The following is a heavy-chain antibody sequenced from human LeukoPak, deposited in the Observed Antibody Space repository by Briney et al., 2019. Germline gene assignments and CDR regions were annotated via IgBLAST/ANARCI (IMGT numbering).Heavy chain of an antibody. CDR2: ISYDGSNK. CDR3: AREYPYVDFVDTAIPPGMDV. CDR1: GFTFSSYA. V-gene: IGHV3-30-3*01. Sequence: GGSLRLSRAASGFTFSSYAMHWVRQAPGKGLEWVAVISYDGSNKYYADSVKGRFTISRDNSKNTLYLQMNSLRAEDTAVYYCAREYPYVDFVDTAIPPGMDVWGQGTTVTVSS. J-gene: IGHJ6*02. D-gene: IGHD5-18*01.